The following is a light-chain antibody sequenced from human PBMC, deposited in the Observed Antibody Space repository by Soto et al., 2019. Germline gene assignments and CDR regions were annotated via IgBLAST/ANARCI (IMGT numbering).Light chain of an antibody. CDR1: SSDIGAYKY. J-gene: IGLJ3*02. CDR3: SSYTSSSTLV. CDR2: AVS. Sequence: QSALTQPASVSGSPGQSITISCIGTSSDIGAYKYVSWYQQHPGTAPKLLIYAVSNWPSGVSDRFFGSKSGNTASLTISGLQTDDEADYYCSSYTSSSTLVFGGGTKVTVL. V-gene: IGLV2-14*03.